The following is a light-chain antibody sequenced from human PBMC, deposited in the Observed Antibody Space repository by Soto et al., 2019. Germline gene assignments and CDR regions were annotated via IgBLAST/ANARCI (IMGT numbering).Light chain of an antibody. CDR2: GAS. CDR1: QGISSY. J-gene: IGKJ4*01. Sequence: DIQLTQSPSFLFASVGDRVTITCRASQGISSYLAWYQQRPGKAPKLLIYGASTLQSGVPSRFSGSGSGTEFTLTISSLQPEDSTTYYCQQFNSYPLTFGGGTKVEIK. V-gene: IGKV1-9*01. CDR3: QQFNSYPLT.